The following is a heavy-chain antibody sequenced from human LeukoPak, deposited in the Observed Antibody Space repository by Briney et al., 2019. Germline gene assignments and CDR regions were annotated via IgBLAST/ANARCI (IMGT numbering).Heavy chain of an antibody. CDR1: GFTFSDYY. CDR3: ARDATASVEMATITNNWFDP. J-gene: IGHJ5*02. V-gene: IGHV3-11*01. CDR2: INWSGDTI. Sequence: GGSLRLSCAASGFTFSDYYMGWIRQAPGKGLEWLSYINWSGDTIYYTDSVKGRFTISRDNGQKSLFLQMNSLRAEDTAVYYCARDATASVEMATITNNWFDPWGQGTLVTVSS. D-gene: IGHD5-24*01.